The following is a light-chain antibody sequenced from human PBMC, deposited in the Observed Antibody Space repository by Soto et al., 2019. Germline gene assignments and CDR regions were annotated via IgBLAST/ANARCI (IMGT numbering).Light chain of an antibody. CDR3: QQRSNWPRT. V-gene: IGKV3-11*01. J-gene: IGKJ1*01. CDR1: QSVSSY. Sequence: EVVFTQSPSTLSLSPGDTATLSCGASQSVSSYLIWYQQKPGQAPRLLMYDVSNRATGIPARFSGSGSGTDFTLTISSLEPEDLAVYYCQQRSNWPRTFGQGTKVDIK. CDR2: DVS.